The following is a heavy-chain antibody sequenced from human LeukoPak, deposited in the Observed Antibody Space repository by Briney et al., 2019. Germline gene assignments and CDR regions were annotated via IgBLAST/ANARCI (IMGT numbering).Heavy chain of an antibody. CDR3: ARRGYGSGIYYFDY. Sequence: GEPLKIPCKGSGYSFTSYWIGWVRQMPGRGLEWMGVIYPGDSDARYSPSFQGQVTISADKSFSTAYLQWSSLKASDTAMYYCARRGYGSGIYYFDYWGQGSLVTVSS. J-gene: IGHJ4*02. CDR2: IYPGDSDA. CDR1: GYSFTSYW. V-gene: IGHV5-51*01. D-gene: IGHD3-10*01.